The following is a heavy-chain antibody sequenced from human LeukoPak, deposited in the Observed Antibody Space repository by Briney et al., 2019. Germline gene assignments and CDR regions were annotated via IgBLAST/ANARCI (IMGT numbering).Heavy chain of an antibody. J-gene: IGHJ3*02. Sequence: GGPLRLSCVASRSSFRKYAMYWGRQAPGKGLEWVAFIRDDGSDQYHADSVKGRFTISRDNSKNTLYLQMTSLRPEDTAMYHCAKSDGGGPGYGTDIWGRGTMVTVSS. CDR3: AKSDGGGPGYGTDI. CDR1: RSSFRKYA. CDR2: IRDDGSDQ. D-gene: IGHD5-18*01. V-gene: IGHV3-30*02.